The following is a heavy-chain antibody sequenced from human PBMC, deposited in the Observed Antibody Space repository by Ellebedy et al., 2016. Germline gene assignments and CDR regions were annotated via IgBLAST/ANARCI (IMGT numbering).Heavy chain of an antibody. D-gene: IGHD3-22*01. CDR3: ARDKRTYYYDSGGYYGMDV. V-gene: IGHV3-33*08. CDR1: GFTFSSYG. Sequence: GGSLRLSCAASGFTFSSYGMHWVRQAPGKGLEWVAVIWYDGSNKYYADSVKGRFTISRDNSKNTLYLQMSSLRVEDTAVYYCARDKRTYYYDSGGYYGMDVWGQGTTVTVSS. J-gene: IGHJ6*02. CDR2: IWYDGSNK.